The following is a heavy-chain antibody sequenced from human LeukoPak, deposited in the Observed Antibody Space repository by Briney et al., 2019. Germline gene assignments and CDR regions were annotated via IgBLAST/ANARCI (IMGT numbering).Heavy chain of an antibody. J-gene: IGHJ4*02. CDR3: ARSGYYGLGIDY. Sequence: PGGSLRLSCAASGFTFNTYGMHWVRQAPGKGLEWVAFIRYDGKNKYYADSVKGRFTISRDNAKNSLYLQMNSLRAEDTAVYYCARSGYYGLGIDYWGQGTLVTVSS. V-gene: IGHV3-30*02. CDR1: GFTFNTYG. CDR2: IRYDGKNK. D-gene: IGHD3-3*01.